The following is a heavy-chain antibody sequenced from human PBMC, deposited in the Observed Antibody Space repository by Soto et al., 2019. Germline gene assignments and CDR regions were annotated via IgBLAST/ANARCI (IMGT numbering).Heavy chain of an antibody. CDR2: LTGNGGTT. J-gene: IGHJ4*02. CDR1: GFTFSNFG. Sequence: EVKLWESGGGLVLPGGSLRLSCEASGFTFSNFGMSWVRQAPGNGLEWVSGLTGNGGTTYYADSVKGRFTISRDNSKNTLSLQMNSLRVDDTAVYYCARGGQYQQPYQFDFWGQGTLVTVSS. D-gene: IGHD2-2*01. V-gene: IGHV3-23*01. CDR3: ARGGQYQQPYQFDF.